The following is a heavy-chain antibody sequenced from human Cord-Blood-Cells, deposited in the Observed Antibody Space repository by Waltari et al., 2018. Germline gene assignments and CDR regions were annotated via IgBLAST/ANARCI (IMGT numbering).Heavy chain of an antibody. Sequence: QVQLVQSGAEVKKPGASVKVSCQASGYTFTGYYMHWVRQAPGQGLEWMGWINPNSGGTNYAQKFQGRVTMTRDTSISTAYMELSRLRSDDTAVYYCARDRGYCSSTSCYNWFDPWGQGTLVTVSS. V-gene: IGHV1-2*02. CDR2: INPNSGGT. J-gene: IGHJ5*02. CDR3: ARDRGYCSSTSCYNWFDP. D-gene: IGHD2-2*01. CDR1: GYTFTGYY.